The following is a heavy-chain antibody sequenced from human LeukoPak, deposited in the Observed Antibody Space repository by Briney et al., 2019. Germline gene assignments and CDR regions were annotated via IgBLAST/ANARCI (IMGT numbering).Heavy chain of an antibody. V-gene: IGHV1-3*01. CDR3: ARPADIVATIPWFDP. CDR2: INAGNGNT. D-gene: IGHD5-12*01. J-gene: IGHJ5*02. CDR1: GYTFTSYA. Sequence: APVKVSCKASGYTFTSYAMHWVRQAPGQRLEWMGWINAGNGNTKYSQKFQGRVTITRDTSASTAYMELSSLRSEDTAVYYCARPADIVATIPWFDPWGQGTLVTVSS.